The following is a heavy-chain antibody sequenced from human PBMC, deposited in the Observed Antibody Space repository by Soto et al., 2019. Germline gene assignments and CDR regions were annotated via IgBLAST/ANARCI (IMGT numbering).Heavy chain of an antibody. D-gene: IGHD1-7*01. CDR1: GFNFSNYA. Sequence: GGSLRVSCGASGFNFSNYAMHWVRQAPGKGVEWLAIISYDGDNEYYADSVRGRFTISRDNSKNTLYLQMNSLRAEDTAIYYCAKVEGFGGTNFWGQGTLVTVSS. V-gene: IGHV3-30*18. CDR2: ISYDGDNE. J-gene: IGHJ4*02. CDR3: AKVEGFGGTNF.